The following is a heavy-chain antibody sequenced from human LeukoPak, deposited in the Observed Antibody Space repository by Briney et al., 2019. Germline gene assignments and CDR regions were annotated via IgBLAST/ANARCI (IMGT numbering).Heavy chain of an antibody. Sequence: SVKVSCKASGGTFSSYAISWVRQAPGQGLEWMGGIIPIFGTANYAQKFQGRVTITADESTSTAYMELSSLRTEDTAVYYCARSAVRGVITYYFDYWGQGTLVTVSS. CDR1: GGTFSSYA. CDR2: IIPIFGTA. D-gene: IGHD3-10*01. V-gene: IGHV1-69*13. CDR3: ARSAVRGVITYYFDY. J-gene: IGHJ4*02.